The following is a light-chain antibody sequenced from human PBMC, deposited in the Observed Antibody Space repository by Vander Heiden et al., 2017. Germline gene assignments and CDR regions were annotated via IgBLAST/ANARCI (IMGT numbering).Light chain of an antibody. J-gene: IGLJ3*02. Sequence: NFVLTQPPSVSESPGKTVTISCTRSSASIASNYVQWYRQRPGSSPTTVIYEDNQRPSGVPDRFSGSIDSSSNSASLTISGLTTEDEADYYCQSYDSSNRWVFGGGTKLTVL. CDR1: SASIASNY. V-gene: IGLV6-57*01. CDR2: EDN. CDR3: QSYDSSNRWV.